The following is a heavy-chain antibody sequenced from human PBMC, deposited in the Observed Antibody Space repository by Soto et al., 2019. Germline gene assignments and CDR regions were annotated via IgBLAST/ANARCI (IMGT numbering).Heavy chain of an antibody. CDR1: GDSITNAAYY. D-gene: IGHD3-10*01. J-gene: IGHJ4*02. V-gene: IGHV4-39*01. CDR3: AGVYGSGSYYFDY. Sequence: SETLSLTCTVSGDSITNAAYYWGWIRQPPGKGLECIGIIYYSGNTYYSPSLKSRVTMSVDTSKNQFSLKLSSVSAADTSMYYCAGVYGSGSYYFDYWGQGTLVTVS. CDR2: IYYSGNT.